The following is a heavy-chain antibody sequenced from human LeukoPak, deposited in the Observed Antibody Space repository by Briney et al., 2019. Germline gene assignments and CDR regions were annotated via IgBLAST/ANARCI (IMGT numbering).Heavy chain of an antibody. CDR3: ARVKGDYCVDY. CDR2: VSSRTSSHT. J-gene: IGHJ4*02. CDR1: GFTFSEYY. Sequence: GGSLRLSCAASGFTFSEYYMSWIRQAPGKGLEWVSYVSSRTSSHTKYADSVKGRFTISRDNAKNSLYLQMNSLRAEDTAVYYCARVKGDYCVDYWGQGTVVTVSS. V-gene: IGHV3-11*06. D-gene: IGHD4-17*01.